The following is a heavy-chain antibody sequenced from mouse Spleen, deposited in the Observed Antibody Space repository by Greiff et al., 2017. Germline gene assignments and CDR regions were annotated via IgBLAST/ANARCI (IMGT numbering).Heavy chain of an antibody. CDR2: INPSTGYT. CDR1: GYAFSSYW. V-gene: IGHV1S26*01. CDR3: ATGIYYAMDY. Sequence: QVQLQQSGAELVKPGASVKISCKASGYAFSSYWMHWVKQRPGQGLEWIGYINPSTGYTEYNQKFKDKATLTADKSSSTAYMQLSSLTSEDSAVYYCATGIYYAMDYWGQGTSVTVSS. J-gene: IGHJ4*01.